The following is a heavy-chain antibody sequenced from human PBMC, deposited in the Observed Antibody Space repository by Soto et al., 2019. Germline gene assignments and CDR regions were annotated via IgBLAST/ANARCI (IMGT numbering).Heavy chain of an antibody. J-gene: IGHJ4*02. CDR1: GFTFSDYY. Sequence: GGSLRLSCAASGFTFSDYYMSWIRQAPGKGLEWVSYMSTSGRTKYYADSVKGRFTISRDNARNSLYLHMTTLTAADTAVYYCARGFGGYAVDYWGQGTLVTVSS. CDR2: MSTSGRTK. V-gene: IGHV3-11*01. D-gene: IGHD5-12*01. CDR3: ARGFGGYAVDY.